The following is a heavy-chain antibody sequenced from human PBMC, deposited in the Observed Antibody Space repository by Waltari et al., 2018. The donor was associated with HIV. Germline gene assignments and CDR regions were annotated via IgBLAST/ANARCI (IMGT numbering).Heavy chain of an antibody. Sequence: EVQLVESGGGLVKPGGSLRLSCAASGFTFSSYSMNWVRQAPGKGLAFLSSIITSISYIYSADSVKGRFTISRDNAKNSLYLQMNSLRAEDTAVYYCARGVATTPGVDDYWGQGTLVTVSS. V-gene: IGHV3-21*01. CDR3: ARGVATTPGVDDY. CDR2: IITSISYI. J-gene: IGHJ4*02. CDR1: GFTFSSYS. D-gene: IGHD2-15*01.